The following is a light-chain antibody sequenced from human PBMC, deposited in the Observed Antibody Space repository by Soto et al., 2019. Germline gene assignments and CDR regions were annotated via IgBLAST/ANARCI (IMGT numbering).Light chain of an antibody. Sequence: DIHITQSPSSLSASAGDRVSITCRASQSISTYLNWYQQKPGKAPNLLIYGASSLQSGVPSRFSGSGSGTEFTLTISSLQPEDVATYFCQQVYGHPPAFGPGTRLEI. CDR3: QQVYGHPPA. CDR2: GAS. J-gene: IGKJ5*01. V-gene: IGKV1-39*01. CDR1: QSISTY.